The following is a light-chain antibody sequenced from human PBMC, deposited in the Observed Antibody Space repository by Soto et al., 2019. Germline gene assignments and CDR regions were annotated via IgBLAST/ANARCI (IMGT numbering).Light chain of an antibody. CDR3: QQGDSFPFT. Sequence: DIQMTQSPSSLSASVGDRVTITCQASQDISNYLNWYQQKPGKAPKLLIYDASNLETGVPSRFSGSGSGTDFTLIISGLQPEDFATYFCQQGDSFPFTFGGGTRLEIK. V-gene: IGKV1-33*01. CDR2: DAS. J-gene: IGKJ5*01. CDR1: QDISNY.